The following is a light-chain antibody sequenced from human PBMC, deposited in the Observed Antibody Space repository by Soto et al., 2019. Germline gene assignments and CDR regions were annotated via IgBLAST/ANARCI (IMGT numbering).Light chain of an antibody. CDR1: QDITNY. Sequence: DIQMTQSPSSLSASVGDRVTITCQASQDITNYLNWYQQKLGKAPKLLIYDASNLETGVPSRFSGSGSGTDFTFTISSLQPEDIATYYCQQYSHLITLGQGTRLAI. CDR2: DAS. CDR3: QQYSHLIT. V-gene: IGKV1-33*01. J-gene: IGKJ5*01.